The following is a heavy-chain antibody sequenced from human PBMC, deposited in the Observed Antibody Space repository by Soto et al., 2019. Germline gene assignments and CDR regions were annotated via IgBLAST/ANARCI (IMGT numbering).Heavy chain of an antibody. Sequence: SETLSLTCSVSGGSLTSYYWSWIRQPPGKGLEWIAYIYYSGSTSYNPSLKSRVSISLDTSKNQFSLKLSSVTAADTAVYYCARTYDGSGPNSGGHVFNIGAQGKMVTFS. D-gene: IGHD3-22*01. CDR3: ARTYDGSGPNSGGHVFNI. J-gene: IGHJ3*02. V-gene: IGHV4-59*01. CDR1: GGSLTSYY. CDR2: IYYSGST.